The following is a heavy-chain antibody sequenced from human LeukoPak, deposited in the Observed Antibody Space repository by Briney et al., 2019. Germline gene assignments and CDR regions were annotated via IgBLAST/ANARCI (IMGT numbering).Heavy chain of an antibody. CDR3: ARVEGYCSSTSCYGWFDP. D-gene: IGHD2-2*01. CDR1: GYSISSGYY. Sequence: SETLSLTCTVSGYSISSGYYWGWIRQPPGKGLEWIGSIYQSGSTYYNPSLKSRVTISVDTSKNQFSLKLSSVTAADTAVYYCARVEGYCSSTSCYGWFDPWGQGTLVTVSS. CDR2: IYQSGST. J-gene: IGHJ5*02. V-gene: IGHV4-38-2*02.